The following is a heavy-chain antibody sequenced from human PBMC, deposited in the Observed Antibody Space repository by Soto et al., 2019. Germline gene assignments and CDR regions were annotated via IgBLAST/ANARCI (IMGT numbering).Heavy chain of an antibody. D-gene: IGHD5-18*01. CDR1: GGSISSYY. CDR2: IYYSGST. V-gene: IGHV4-59*08. CDR3: ARRYGYGFDY. Sequence: QVQLQESGPGLVKPSETLSLTCTVSGGSISSYYWSWIRQPPGKGLEWIGYIYYSGSTNYNPSLKRRVTISVDTSKNQLSLRLSSVTAADTAVYYCARRYGYGFDYWGQGTLVTVSS. J-gene: IGHJ4*02.